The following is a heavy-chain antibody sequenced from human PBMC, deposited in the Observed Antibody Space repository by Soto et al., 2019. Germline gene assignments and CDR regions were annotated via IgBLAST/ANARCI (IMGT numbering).Heavy chain of an antibody. CDR1: GGSFSGHS. Sequence: SETLSHTCAVYGGSFSGHSWTWIRQSPGKGLEWIGDINHSGRVNYSPSLKSRVTISLDTSKNQFSLTLSAVTAADTAMYYCSTRAYDTNGYYRFDPWGQGTLVTVSS. V-gene: IGHV4-34*01. CDR2: INHSGRV. J-gene: IGHJ5*01. D-gene: IGHD3-22*01. CDR3: STRAYDTNGYYRFDP.